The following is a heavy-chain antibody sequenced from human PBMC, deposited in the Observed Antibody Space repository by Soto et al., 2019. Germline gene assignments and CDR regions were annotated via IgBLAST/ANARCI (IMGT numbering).Heavy chain of an antibody. CDR1: GGAIGGYY. V-gene: IGHV4-59*08. CDR3: ARPGSDSGWFFFDP. J-gene: IGHJ5*02. Sequence: SETLSLTCSLSGGAIGGYYWSWIRQPPGKALEWIVYVSYSGSTDYHPSLKSRVSISIDTSKNQFSLKMISVTAADTAVYYCARPGSDSGWFFFDPWGQGALVNVSS. CDR2: VSYSGST. D-gene: IGHD6-19*01.